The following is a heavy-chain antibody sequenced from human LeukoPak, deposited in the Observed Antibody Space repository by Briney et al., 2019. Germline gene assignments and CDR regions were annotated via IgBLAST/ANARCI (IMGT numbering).Heavy chain of an antibody. D-gene: IGHD2-8*01. Sequence: GESLKISCKGSGYNFTNYWIGWVRQMPGKGLEWMGIIYPGDSDTRYSPSFQGQVTISADKSISTAYLQWSSLKAPDTAMYYCARREAGYCTNGVCYTGFDYWGQGTLVTVSS. V-gene: IGHV5-51*01. J-gene: IGHJ4*02. CDR2: IYPGDSDT. CDR1: GYNFTNYW. CDR3: ARREAGYCTNGVCYTGFDY.